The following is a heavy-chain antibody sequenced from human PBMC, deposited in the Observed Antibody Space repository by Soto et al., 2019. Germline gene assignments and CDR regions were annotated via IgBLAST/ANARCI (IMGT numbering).Heavy chain of an antibody. J-gene: IGHJ3*02. CDR3: ARDRSDSSRDDSFDI. Sequence: PVGSLRLSCAVSGFNVTNTYMSWVRQAPGKGLEWVSVIYRGFSTFYADSVRGRFTVSRDDSKNTVSLQMNSLRAEDTAVYYCARDRSDSSRDDSFDIWAQRTMVTVSS. V-gene: IGHV3-53*01. CDR1: GFNVTNTY. D-gene: IGHD6-6*01. CDR2: IYRGFST.